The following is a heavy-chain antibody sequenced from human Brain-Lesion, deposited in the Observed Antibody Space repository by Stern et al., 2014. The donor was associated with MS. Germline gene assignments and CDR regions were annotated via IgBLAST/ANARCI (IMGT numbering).Heavy chain of an antibody. CDR1: GYRFTSNW. D-gene: IGHD6-6*01. Sequence: VQLVQSGAEVKKPGESLKISCKGSGYRFTSNWIGWVRQMPGKGLEWMGIIWPGDSDTRYSPSFQGQVTISADKSISTAYLQWSSLQASDTAMYYCARRVDSSSSGFDYWGQGTLVIVSS. J-gene: IGHJ4*02. V-gene: IGHV5-51*01. CDR2: IWPGDSDT. CDR3: ARRVDSSSSGFDY.